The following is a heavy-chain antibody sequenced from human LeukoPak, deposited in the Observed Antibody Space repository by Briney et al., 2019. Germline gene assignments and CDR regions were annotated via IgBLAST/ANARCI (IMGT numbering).Heavy chain of an antibody. CDR2: IYTSGTT. Sequence: PSETLSLTCTVSGGSISSGDYYWSWIRQPAGKGLEWIGRIYTSGTTNYNPSLRSRITMSPDTSKNQLSLKLSSVTAADTAVYYCARDEAGSGYPDYWGQGTLVTVSS. CDR3: ARDEAGSGYPDY. V-gene: IGHV4-61*02. D-gene: IGHD3-22*01. J-gene: IGHJ4*02. CDR1: GGSISSGDYY.